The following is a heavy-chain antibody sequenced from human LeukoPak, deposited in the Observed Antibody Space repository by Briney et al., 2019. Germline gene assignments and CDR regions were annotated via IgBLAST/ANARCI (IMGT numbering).Heavy chain of an antibody. CDR1: GYTFTDYY. Sequence: ASVKVSCKASGYTFTDYYVHWVRQAPGQGLEWMGWINPNSGTTNYAQKFQGRVTMTRDTSISTAYMELSSLRSDDTAVYYCARPMRTIKQLPLLVDCFDYWGQGTLVTVSS. J-gene: IGHJ4*02. CDR2: INPNSGTT. CDR3: ARPMRTIKQLPLLVDCFDY. D-gene: IGHD1-14*01. V-gene: IGHV1-2*02.